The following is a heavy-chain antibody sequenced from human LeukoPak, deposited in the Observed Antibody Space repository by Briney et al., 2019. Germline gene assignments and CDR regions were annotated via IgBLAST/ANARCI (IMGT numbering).Heavy chain of an antibody. V-gene: IGHV3-7*01. D-gene: IGHD6-6*01. CDR2: IKQDGSEI. CDR1: GFTFNNYW. CDR3: ARIGYSSSSFDY. Sequence: PGESLRLSCAGSGFTFNNYWMSWVRQAPGKGLEWVGNIKQDGSEIDFADSLKGRFTISRDNAKNSLYLQMNSLRAEDTAAYYCARIGYSSSSFDYWGQGTLVTVSS. J-gene: IGHJ4*02.